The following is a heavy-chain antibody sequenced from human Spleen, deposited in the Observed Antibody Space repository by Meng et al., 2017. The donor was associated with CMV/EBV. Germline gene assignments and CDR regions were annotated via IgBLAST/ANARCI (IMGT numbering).Heavy chain of an antibody. CDR3: ARDLTPGSTTDYFDQ. CDR2: ISSDGSDK. J-gene: IGHJ4*02. D-gene: IGHD1/OR15-1a*01. CDR1: RFTFSNYA. Sequence: SRFTFSNYAMHWVRQAPGKGLEWVSVISSDGSDKYYADSVKGRFSISRDNAKNSVYLEMNSLRVEDTALYYCARDLTPGSTTDYFDQWGQGTLVTVSS. V-gene: IGHV3-30*04.